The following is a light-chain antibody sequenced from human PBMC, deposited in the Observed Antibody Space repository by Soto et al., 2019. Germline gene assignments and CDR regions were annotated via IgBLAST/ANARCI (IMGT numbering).Light chain of an antibody. CDR2: GAS. Sequence: EIVFTQSPGTLSLSPGERATLSCRASQSVNSIYLTWYQQKPGQAPRLLIYGASSRATDIPDRFSGSGSGADFTLTITRLEPEDSAVYYCQHYGSSLYTFGQGTKVDIK. J-gene: IGKJ2*01. V-gene: IGKV3-20*01. CDR1: QSVNSIY. CDR3: QHYGSSLYT.